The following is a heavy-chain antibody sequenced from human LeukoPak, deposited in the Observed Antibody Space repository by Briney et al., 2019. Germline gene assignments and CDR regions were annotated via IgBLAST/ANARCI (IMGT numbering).Heavy chain of an antibody. CDR3: AKEGGDISQIWFREFHFDY. Sequence: GGSLRLSCAPSGFTFSIYAMSWARHAPGKGREWVSAISGSGVSTYYADSVKGRFTISRDNSKNTLYLQMNSQRAEDTAVYYCAKEGGDISQIWFREFHFDYWGQGTLVTVSS. CDR2: ISGSGVST. V-gene: IGHV3-23*01. D-gene: IGHD3-10*01. J-gene: IGHJ4*02. CDR1: GFTFSIYA.